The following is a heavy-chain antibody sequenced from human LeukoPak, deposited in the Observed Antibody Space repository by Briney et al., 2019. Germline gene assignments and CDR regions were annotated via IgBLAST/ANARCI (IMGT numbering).Heavy chain of an antibody. Sequence: GGSLRLSCAASGFTFSSYGMHWVRQAPGKGLEWVAVISYDGSNKYYADSVKGRFTISRDNPKNTLYLQMNSLRAEDTAVYYCAKANTGYSSGWTQYYFDYWGQGTLVTVSS. CDR3: AKANTGYSSGWTQYYFDY. J-gene: IGHJ4*02. V-gene: IGHV3-30*18. CDR1: GFTFSSYG. CDR2: ISYDGSNK. D-gene: IGHD6-19*01.